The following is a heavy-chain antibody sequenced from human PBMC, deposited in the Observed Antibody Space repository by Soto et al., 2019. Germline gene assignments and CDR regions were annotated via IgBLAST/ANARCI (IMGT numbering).Heavy chain of an antibody. CDR3: ARDHYYYGGYYMDV. Sequence: GGSLRLSCAASGFTVSSNYMSWVRQAPGKGLEWVSVIYSGGSTYYADSVKGRFTISRDNSKNTLYLQMNSLRAEDTAVYYCARDHYYYGGYYMDVWGKGTTVTVSS. CDR1: GFTVSSNY. J-gene: IGHJ6*03. V-gene: IGHV3-66*01. D-gene: IGHD3-10*01. CDR2: IYSGGST.